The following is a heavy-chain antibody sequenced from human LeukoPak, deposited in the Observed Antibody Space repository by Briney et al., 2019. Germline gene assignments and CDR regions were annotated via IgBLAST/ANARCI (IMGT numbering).Heavy chain of an antibody. CDR1: GFTFSRHG. D-gene: IGHD1-26*01. CDR2: IWYGGSKT. Sequence: GGSLRLSCGASGFTFSRHGMHWVRQAPGKGLEWVAVIWYGGSKTYYADSVKGRFTISRDNSKNTLYLQMNSLSAEDTAVYYCVRLSTFKVGSTAYDAFDLWGQGTMVTVSS. CDR3: VRLSTFKVGSTAYDAFDL. J-gene: IGHJ3*01. V-gene: IGHV3-33*01.